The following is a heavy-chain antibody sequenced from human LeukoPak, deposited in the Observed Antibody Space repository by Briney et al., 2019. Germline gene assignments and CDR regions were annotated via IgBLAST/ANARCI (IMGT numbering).Heavy chain of an antibody. CDR3: ARSFSSTGYYYYGMDV. V-gene: IGHV4-59*08. J-gene: IGHJ6*02. CDR1: GGSISRYY. CDR2: VYFSGST. D-gene: IGHD6-13*01. Sequence: SETLSLTCTVSGGSISRYYWSWIRQSPGKGLEWIGYVYFSGSTSYNPSLKSRVTISVEKSKNQFSLKPSSVTAADTAMYYCARSFSSTGYYYYGMDVWGQGTTVTVSS.